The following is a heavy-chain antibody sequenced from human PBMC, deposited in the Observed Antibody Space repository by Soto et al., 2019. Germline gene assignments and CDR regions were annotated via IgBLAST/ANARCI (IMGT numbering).Heavy chain of an antibody. CDR1: GGSFSGYY. D-gene: IGHD5-12*01. CDR2: INHSGST. CDR3: ARNPLYSGYDGNSFDP. V-gene: IGHV4-34*01. J-gene: IGHJ5*02. Sequence: PSETLSLTCAVYGGSFSGYYWSWIRQPPGKGLEWIGEINHSGSTNYNPSLKSRVTISVDTSKNQFSLKLSSVTAADTAVYYCARNPLYSGYDGNSFDPWGQGTLVTVSS.